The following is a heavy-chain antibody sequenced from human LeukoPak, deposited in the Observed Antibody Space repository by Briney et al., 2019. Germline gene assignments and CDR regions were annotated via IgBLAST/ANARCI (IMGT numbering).Heavy chain of an antibody. D-gene: IGHD1-26*01. CDR3: ARDEEWELTHYFDY. Sequence: GGSLRLSCAASGFTFTDYTMNWVRQAPGKGLEWVSSISSSSNYIYYTDSVKGRFTISRDNAKNSLYLQMNSLRAEDTAVYYCARDEEWELTHYFDYWGQGTLVTVSS. V-gene: IGHV3-21*01. J-gene: IGHJ4*02. CDR2: ISSSSNYI. CDR1: GFTFTDYT.